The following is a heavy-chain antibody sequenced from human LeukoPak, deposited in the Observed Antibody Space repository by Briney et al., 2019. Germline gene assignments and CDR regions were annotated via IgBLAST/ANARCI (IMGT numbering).Heavy chain of an antibody. V-gene: IGHV4-39*01. CDR3: ASEQDDESSCWS. Sequence: SETLSLTCTVSGGSISSSSYYWGWIRQPPGKGLEWIGSIYYSGSTYYNPSLKSRVTISVDTSKNQFSLKLSSVTAADTAVYYCASEQDDESSCWSWGQGTLVTVSS. J-gene: IGHJ5*02. CDR2: IYYSGST. D-gene: IGHD6-13*01. CDR1: GGSISSSSYY.